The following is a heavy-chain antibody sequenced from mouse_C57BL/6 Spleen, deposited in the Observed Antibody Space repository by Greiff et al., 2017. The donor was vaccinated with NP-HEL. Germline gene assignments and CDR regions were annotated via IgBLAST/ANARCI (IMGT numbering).Heavy chain of an antibody. J-gene: IGHJ4*01. CDR2: IHPSDSDT. Sequence: QVHVKQPGAELVKPGASVKVSCKASGYTFTSYWMHWVKQRPGQGLEWIGRIHPSDSDTNYNQKFKGKATLTVDKSSSTAYMQLSSLTSEDSAVYYCAIYYGYYYAMDYWGQGTSVTVSS. CDR1: GYTFTSYW. V-gene: IGHV1-74*01. CDR3: AIYYGYYYAMDY. D-gene: IGHD1-1*01.